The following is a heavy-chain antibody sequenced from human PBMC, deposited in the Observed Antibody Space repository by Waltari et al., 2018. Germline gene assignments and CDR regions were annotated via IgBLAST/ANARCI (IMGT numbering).Heavy chain of an antibody. Sequence: EVQLVQSGAEVKKPGATVKISCKASGYTFTDYYMHWVQQAPGKGLEWRGRVDPEEGETIYAEKFQGRGTITADTSTDTAYMELSSLRSEDTAVYYCARARIVATPLWSDFDIWGQGTMVTVSS. J-gene: IGHJ3*02. CDR3: ARARIVATPLWSDFDI. V-gene: IGHV1-69-2*01. D-gene: IGHD5-12*01. CDR2: VDPEEGET. CDR1: GYTFTDYY.